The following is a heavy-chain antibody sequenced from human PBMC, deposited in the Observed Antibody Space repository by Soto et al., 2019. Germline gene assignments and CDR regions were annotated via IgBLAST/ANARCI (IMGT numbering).Heavy chain of an antibody. V-gene: IGHV4-34*01. CDR3: ARFEYNSGWFDY. CDR2: INHSGST. J-gene: IGHJ4*02. CDR1: GGSFSGYC. D-gene: IGHD6-19*01. Sequence: SETLSLTCAVYGGSFSGYCWSWIRQPPGKGLEWIGEINHSGSTNYNPPLKSRVTISVDTSKNQFSLMLSSVTAADTAVYYCARFEYNSGWFDYWGQGTLVTVSS.